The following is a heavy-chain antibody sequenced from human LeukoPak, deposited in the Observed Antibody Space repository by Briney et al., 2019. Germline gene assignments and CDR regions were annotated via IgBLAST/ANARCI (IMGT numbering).Heavy chain of an antibody. Sequence: PSETLSLTCAVYGGSFSGYYWSWIRQPPGKGLEWIGEINHSGSTNYNPSLKSRVTISVDTSRNQVSLRLSSVTAADTAVYYCARHPFATPFDYWGQGTLVTVSS. CDR3: ARHPFATPFDY. V-gene: IGHV4-34*01. CDR2: INHSGST. J-gene: IGHJ4*02. CDR1: GGSFSGYY. D-gene: IGHD1-26*01.